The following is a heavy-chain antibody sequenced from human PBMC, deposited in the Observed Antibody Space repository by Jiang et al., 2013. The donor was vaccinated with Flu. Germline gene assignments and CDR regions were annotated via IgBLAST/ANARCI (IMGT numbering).Heavy chain of an antibody. J-gene: IGHJ4*02. CDR2: IYPGDSDT. CDR3: AIPPVPATAIPTPDY. Sequence: GWVAPDARKGLEWMGIIYPGDSDTRYSPSFQGQVTISADKSISTAYLQWSSLKASDTAMYYCAIPPVPATAIPTPDYWGQGTLVTVSS. V-gene: IGHV5-51*01. D-gene: IGHD2-2*02.